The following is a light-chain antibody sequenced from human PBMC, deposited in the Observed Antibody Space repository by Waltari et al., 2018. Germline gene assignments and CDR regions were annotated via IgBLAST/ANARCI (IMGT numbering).Light chain of an antibody. J-gene: IGLJ2*01. V-gene: IGLV3-21*02. Sequence: SAVRTQPPSISVAPGQTAKITCGGRNIGSKSVHWYQQRPGQAPQLLVFDDRARPSGFPDRFAGSHSEDTATLTISRVEAGDEADYYCQVWDSSSDWEFGEGTKLTV. CDR3: QVWDSSSDWE. CDR1: NIGSKS. CDR2: DDR.